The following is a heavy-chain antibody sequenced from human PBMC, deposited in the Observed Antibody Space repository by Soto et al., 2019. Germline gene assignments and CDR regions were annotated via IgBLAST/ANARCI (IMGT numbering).Heavy chain of an antibody. D-gene: IGHD3-22*01. Sequence: QVQLVQSGAEVKKPGASVKVSCKASGYTFTGYYMHWVRQAPGQGLEWMGWINPNSGGTNYAQKFQGWVTMTRDTSISTAYMELSRLRSDDTAVYYCARDRNYYDSSGSLDYWGQGTLVTVS. J-gene: IGHJ4*02. CDR2: INPNSGGT. V-gene: IGHV1-2*04. CDR3: ARDRNYYDSSGSLDY. CDR1: GYTFTGYY.